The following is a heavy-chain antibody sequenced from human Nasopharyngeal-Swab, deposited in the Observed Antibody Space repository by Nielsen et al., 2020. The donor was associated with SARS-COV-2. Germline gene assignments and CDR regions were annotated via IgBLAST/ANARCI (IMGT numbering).Heavy chain of an antibody. CDR2: IIPIFGTA. Sequence: WVRQAPGQGFEWMGGIIPIFGTANYAQKFQGRVTITADESTSTAYMELSSLRSEDTAVYYCARWGIVATGSYYYYGMDVWGQGTTVTVSS. J-gene: IGHJ6*02. CDR3: ARWGIVATGSYYYYGMDV. D-gene: IGHD5-12*01. V-gene: IGHV1-69*01.